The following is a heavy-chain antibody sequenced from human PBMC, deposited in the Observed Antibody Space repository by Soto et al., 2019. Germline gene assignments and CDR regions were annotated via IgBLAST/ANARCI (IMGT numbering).Heavy chain of an antibody. D-gene: IGHD3-10*01. CDR2: IYYSGST. V-gene: IGHV4-39*01. CDR1: GGSISSSSYY. J-gene: IGHJ6*02. CDR3: ARHGLLWFGNFYGMDV. Sequence: LSLTCTVSGGSISSSSYYWGWIRQPPGKGLEWIGSIYYSGSTYYNPSLKSRVTISVDTSKNQFSLKLSSVTAADTAVYYCARHGLLWFGNFYGMDVWGQGTTVTVSS.